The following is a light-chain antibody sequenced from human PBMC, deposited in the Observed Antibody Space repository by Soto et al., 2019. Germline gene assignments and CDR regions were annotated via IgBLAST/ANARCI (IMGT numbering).Light chain of an antibody. Sequence: ENVLTQSPGTLSLSPGERATLSCRASQSFINTYLAWYQQKPGPGPRRLIFGSSSRGTGIPHRFSGSVSGTDFSLTISGLEREDFSVYYCQQYGSSPGRFGQGTK. CDR2: GSS. J-gene: IGKJ1*01. V-gene: IGKV3-20*01. CDR3: QQYGSSPGR. CDR1: QSFINTY.